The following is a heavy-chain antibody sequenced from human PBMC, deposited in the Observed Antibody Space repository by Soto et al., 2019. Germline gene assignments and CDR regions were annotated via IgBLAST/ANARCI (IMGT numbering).Heavy chain of an antibody. CDR1: GFNFSSYV. Sequence: QVQLVESGGGVVQPGRSLSLSCAASGFNFSSYVMHWVRQAPGKGLEWVAVIWYDGGNKYYADSVKGRFTISRDNSKNTMYLQMNSLRAEDTAVYYCARDGQWLPRDGLRSSYYVDYWGQGTLVTVSS. CDR3: ARDGQWLPRDGLRSSYYVDY. J-gene: IGHJ4*02. CDR2: IWYDGGNK. D-gene: IGHD6-19*01. V-gene: IGHV3-33*01.